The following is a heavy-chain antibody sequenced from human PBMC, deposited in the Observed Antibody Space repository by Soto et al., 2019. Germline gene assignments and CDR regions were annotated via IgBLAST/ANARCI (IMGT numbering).Heavy chain of an antibody. CDR2: ISYSWST. CDR1: GGSISSGGYY. J-gene: IGHJ4*02. V-gene: IGHV4-31*03. CDR3: AADSSGYGYYFDY. D-gene: IGHD3-22*01. Sequence: QVQLQESGPGLVKPSQTLSLTCTVSGGSISSGGYYWSGIRQHPGKGLEWIGYISYSWSTYYNPSLKSRVTISVDTSKNQFSLKLSSVTAADTAVYYCAADSSGYGYYFDYWGQGTLVTVSS.